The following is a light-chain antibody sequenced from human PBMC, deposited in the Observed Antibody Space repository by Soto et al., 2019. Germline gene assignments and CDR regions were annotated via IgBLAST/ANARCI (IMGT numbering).Light chain of an antibody. CDR3: QQYNNWPPWT. J-gene: IGKJ1*01. CDR2: GAS. CDR1: HSVNSN. V-gene: IGKV3-15*01. Sequence: EIVMTQSPATLSVFPGERATLSCRASHSVNSNLAWYQQKSGQAPRLLIYGASTRATGVSARFSGSGSGTEFTLTIGSLQSEDFAVYYCQQYNNWPPWTFGQGTKVDIK.